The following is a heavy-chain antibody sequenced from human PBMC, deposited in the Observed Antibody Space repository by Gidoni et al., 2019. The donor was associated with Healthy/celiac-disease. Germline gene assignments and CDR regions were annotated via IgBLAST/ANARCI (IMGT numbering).Heavy chain of an antibody. V-gene: IGHV4-39*01. Sequence: QLQLQESGPGLVKPSETLSLTCTVSGGSISSSSYYWGWIRQPPGKGLEWIGSIYYSGSTYYNPSLKSRVTISVDTSKNQFSLKLSSVTAADTAVYYCARHPRYSNYFDYWGQGTLVTVSS. CDR1: GGSISSSSYY. D-gene: IGHD4-4*01. CDR2: IYYSGST. J-gene: IGHJ4*02. CDR3: ARHPRYSNYFDY.